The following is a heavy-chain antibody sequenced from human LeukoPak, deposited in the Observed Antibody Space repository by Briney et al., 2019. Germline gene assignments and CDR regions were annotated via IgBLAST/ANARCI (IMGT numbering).Heavy chain of an antibody. CDR3: ARDGGSVFDY. CDR2: ISYDGSNK. Sequence: PGRSLRLSCAASGFTFSSYAMHWVRKAPGKGLEWVAVISYDGSNKYYADSVKGRFTISRDNSKNTLYLQMNSLRAEDTAVYYCARDGGSVFDYWGQGTLVTVSS. V-gene: IGHV3-30-3*01. J-gene: IGHJ4*02. D-gene: IGHD3-16*01. CDR1: GFTFSSYA.